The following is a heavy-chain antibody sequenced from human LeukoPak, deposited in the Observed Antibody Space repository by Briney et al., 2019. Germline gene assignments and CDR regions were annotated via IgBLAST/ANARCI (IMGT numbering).Heavy chain of an antibody. J-gene: IGHJ3*02. V-gene: IGHV1-46*01. Sequence: GASVKVSCKASGYTFTSYYMHWVRQAPGQGLEWMGIINPSGGSTSYAQKFQGRVTMTRDTSTSTVYMELSSLRSDDTAVYYCASIGSNKDAFDIWGQGTMVTVSS. CDR3: ASIGSNKDAFDI. CDR1: GYTFTSYY. CDR2: INPSGGST. D-gene: IGHD1-26*01.